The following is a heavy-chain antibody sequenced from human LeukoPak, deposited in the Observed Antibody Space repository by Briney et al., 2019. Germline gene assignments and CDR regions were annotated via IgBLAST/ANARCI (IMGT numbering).Heavy chain of an antibody. CDR1: GGSFSGYY. CDR2: SNHSGST. V-gene: IGHV4-34*01. Sequence: PSETLSLTCAVYGGSFSGYYWSWIRQPPGKGLEWIGESNHSGSTNYNPSLKSRVTISVDTSKNQFSLKLSSVTAADTAVYYCARGAYDCSGGSCYSEYWGQGTLVTVSS. CDR3: ARGAYDCSGGSCYSEY. D-gene: IGHD2-15*01. J-gene: IGHJ4*02.